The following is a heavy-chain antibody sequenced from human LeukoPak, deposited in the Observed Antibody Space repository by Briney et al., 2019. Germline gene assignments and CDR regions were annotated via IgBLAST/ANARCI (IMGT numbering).Heavy chain of an antibody. CDR2: IKHDGSEK. V-gene: IGHV3-7*01. D-gene: IGHD3-3*01. CDR1: GFIFTNYF. J-gene: IGHJ4*02. CDR3: ATDRGWRTSGYYLYYFEY. Sequence: GGSLRLSCAASGFIFTNYFMSWVRQAPGKGLEWVASIKHDGSEKYYVDSVRGRFTISRDNTINSLYLQMSSLRAEDTAVYYCATDRGWRTSGYYLYYFEYWGQGTLVTYSS.